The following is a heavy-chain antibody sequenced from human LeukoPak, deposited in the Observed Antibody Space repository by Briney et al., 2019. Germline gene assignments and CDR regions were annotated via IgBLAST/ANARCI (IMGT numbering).Heavy chain of an antibody. CDR2: IYHSGST. CDR1: GYSISSGYC. V-gene: IGHV4-38-2*02. CDR3: AREGGYSYGYQAPNDY. D-gene: IGHD5-18*01. Sequence: SETLSLTCTVSGYSISSGYCWGWIRQPPGKGLEWIGSIYHSGSTYYNPSLKSRVTISVDTSKNQFSLKLSSVTAADTAVYYCAREGGYSYGYQAPNDYWGQGTLVTVSS. J-gene: IGHJ4*02.